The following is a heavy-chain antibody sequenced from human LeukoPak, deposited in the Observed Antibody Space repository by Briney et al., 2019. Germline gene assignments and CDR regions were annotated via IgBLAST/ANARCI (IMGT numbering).Heavy chain of an antibody. CDR2: IYYTGTT. D-gene: IGHD6-19*01. Sequence: SETLSLTCTVSGGSISSYYWNWIRQPPGKGLEWIGYIYYTGTTNYNPSLKSRVTISLDTSKNQFSLKLTSVTTADTAVYYCACHSGWSGPSEWGQGTPVVVSS. CDR3: ACHSGWSGPSE. V-gene: IGHV4-59*01. J-gene: IGHJ1*01. CDR1: GGSISSYY.